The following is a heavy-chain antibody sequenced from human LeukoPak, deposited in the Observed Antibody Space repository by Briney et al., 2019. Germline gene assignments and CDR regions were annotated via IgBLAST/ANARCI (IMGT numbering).Heavy chain of an antibody. CDR2: ISGSGGST. CDR3: AKYYDYVWGSFDY. D-gene: IGHD3-16*01. V-gene: IGHV3-23*01. CDR1: GFTFSSYA. J-gene: IGHJ4*02. Sequence: PGRSLRLSCAASGFTFSSYAMSWVRQAPGKGLEWVSAISGSGGSTYYADSVKGRFTISRDNSKNTLYLQMNSLRAEDTAVYYCAKYYDYVWGSFDYWGQGTLVTVSS.